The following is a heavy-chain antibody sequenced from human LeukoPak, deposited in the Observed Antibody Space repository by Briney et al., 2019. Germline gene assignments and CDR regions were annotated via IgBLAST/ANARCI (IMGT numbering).Heavy chain of an antibody. D-gene: IGHD3-16*02. J-gene: IGHJ5*02. CDR1: GYTFTGYY. Sequence: ASVKVSCKASGYTFTGYYMHWVRQAPGQGLEWMGRINPNSGDTNYAQKFQGRVTMTRDTSISTAYMGLSRLRSDDTAVYYCARDRSELMITFGGVIVNYFDPWGQGTLVTVSS. CDR2: INPNSGDT. V-gene: IGHV1-2*06. CDR3: ARDRSELMITFGGVIVNYFDP.